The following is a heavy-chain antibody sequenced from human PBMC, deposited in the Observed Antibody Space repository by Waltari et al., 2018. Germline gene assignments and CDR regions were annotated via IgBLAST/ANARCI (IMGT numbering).Heavy chain of an antibody. CDR2: IYYSGST. CDR3: ARSGPIFRGRGWYFDL. J-gene: IGHJ2*01. D-gene: IGHD3-10*01. V-gene: IGHV4-59*11. Sequence: QVQLQESGPGLVKPSETLSLTCTVSGGSISSHYWSWIRQPPGKGLEWIGYIYYSGSTNYNPSLKSRVTISVDTSKNQFSLKLSSVTAADTAVYYCARSGPIFRGRGWYFDLWGRGTLVTVSS. CDR1: GGSISSHY.